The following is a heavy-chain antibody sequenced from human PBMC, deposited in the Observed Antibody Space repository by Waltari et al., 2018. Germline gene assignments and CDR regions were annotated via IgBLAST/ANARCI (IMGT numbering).Heavy chain of an antibody. J-gene: IGHJ4*02. Sequence: QLQLQESGPGLVKPSETLSLTCVVSGDSDSSDTYSWGWNRQPPGETLGWIGSLFYGGRSYCRPSLRSRVTIYVDTSRNQLSLNLNSVTAAGTAVYYCARLHDFSGGYRFASWGQGTLVTVPS. CDR1: GDSDSSDTYS. V-gene: IGHV4-39*01. D-gene: IGHD3-3*01. CDR3: ARLHDFSGGYRFAS. CDR2: LFYGGRS.